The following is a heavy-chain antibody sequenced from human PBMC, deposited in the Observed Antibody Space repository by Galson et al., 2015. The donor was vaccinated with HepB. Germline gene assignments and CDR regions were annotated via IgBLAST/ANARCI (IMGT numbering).Heavy chain of an antibody. CDR1: GYSVSSYNAA. J-gene: IGHJ3*01. CDR2: TYYISECHN. D-gene: IGHD3-22*01. CDR3: ARSGEDGSSGYFSFAH. V-gene: IGHV6-1*01. Sequence: CAISGYSVSSYNAARNWIRQFPSRRLEGLGWTYYISECHNDYAFSQHGRITINPDAAENQFSLQLGSVTPEDTAVYYCARSGEDGSSGYFSFAHWGQGTMVTVSS.